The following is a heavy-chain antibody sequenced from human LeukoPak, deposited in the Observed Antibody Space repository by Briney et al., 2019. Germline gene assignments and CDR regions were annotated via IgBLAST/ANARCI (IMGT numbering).Heavy chain of an antibody. CDR3: ATMSGRYYAYFDY. J-gene: IGHJ4*02. D-gene: IGHD1-26*01. V-gene: IGHV4-59*11. CDR2: NYFSGST. CDR1: GGSIRSHY. Sequence: SETLSLTCTVSGGSIRSHYWSWIRQPPGKGLEWIGYNYFSGSTNYNPSLRSRVTISLDTSTNQFSLKVTSVTAADTAVYYCATMSGRYYAYFDYWGQGTLVTVSS.